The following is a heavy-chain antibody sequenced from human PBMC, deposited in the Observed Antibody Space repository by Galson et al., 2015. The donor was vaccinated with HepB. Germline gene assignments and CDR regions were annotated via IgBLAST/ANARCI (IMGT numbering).Heavy chain of an antibody. CDR2: ISSDSSYT. J-gene: IGHJ4*02. Sequence: SLRLSCAGSGFPFSSYNMIWVRQAPGKGLEWVASISSDSSYTYYADSVKGRFTISRDNAKNSLYLQMNNLRSEDTAMYYSVRDAPLGTPFDYWGQGTLVTVSS. CDR3: VRDAPLGTPFDY. V-gene: IGHV3-21*01. CDR1: GFPFSSYN. D-gene: IGHD7-27*01.